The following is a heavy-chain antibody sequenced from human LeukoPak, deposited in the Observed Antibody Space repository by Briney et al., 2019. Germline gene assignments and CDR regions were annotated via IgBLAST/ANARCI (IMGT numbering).Heavy chain of an antibody. CDR1: GDTFSSFA. CDR2: IIPIFGTA. CDR3: ASPYDYGDHYLDALDI. J-gene: IGHJ3*02. Sequence: SVKVPCKASGDTFSSFAVSWVRQAPGQGLEWMGRIIPIFGTANYAQRFQGRVTISADNSLSTAYMELSSLRSEDTAVYYCASPYDYGDHYLDALDIWGQGTMVTVSS. V-gene: IGHV1-69*06. D-gene: IGHD4-17*01.